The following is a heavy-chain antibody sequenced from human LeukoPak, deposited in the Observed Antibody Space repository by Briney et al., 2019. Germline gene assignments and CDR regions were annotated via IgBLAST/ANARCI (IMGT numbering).Heavy chain of an antibody. D-gene: IGHD2-15*01. J-gene: IGHJ2*01. CDR3: ARKVVFDL. Sequence: SENLSLTCTVSGGSISSSSYYWGWIRQPPGKGLEWIGSIYYSGSTYYNPSLKSRVTISVDTSKNQFSLKLSSVTAADTAVYYCARKVVFDLWGRGTLVTVSS. CDR2: IYYSGST. CDR1: GGSISSSSYY. V-gene: IGHV4-39*01.